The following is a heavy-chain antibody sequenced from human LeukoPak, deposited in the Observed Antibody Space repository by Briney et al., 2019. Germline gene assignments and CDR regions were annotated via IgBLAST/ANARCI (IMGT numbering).Heavy chain of an antibody. CDR1: GGSISGFY. V-gene: IGHV4-59*12. CDR2: IYYSGTT. Sequence: PSETLSLTCTVSGGSISGFYWSWIRQPPGKGLEWIGYIYYSGTTTYNPSLKSRVTISVDMSKNQFSLKLSSVTAADTAVYYCARLYSGSYIYWGQGTLVTVSS. D-gene: IGHD1-26*01. J-gene: IGHJ4*02. CDR3: ARLYSGSYIY.